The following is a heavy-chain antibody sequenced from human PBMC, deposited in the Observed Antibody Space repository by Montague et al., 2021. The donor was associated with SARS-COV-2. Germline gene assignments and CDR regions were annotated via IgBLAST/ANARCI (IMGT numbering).Heavy chain of an antibody. CDR1: DITFSKYS. Sequence: SRNLSLAASDITFSKYSMNWVRQAPGKGLEWISYISGDGRTIYYADSVRGRFTISRDNAVRSLYVEMTRLRDEDTATYYCATDLFAFRRSEGRDYWGQGTLVTVSS. J-gene: IGHJ4*02. D-gene: IGHD3-3*02. CDR3: ATDLFAFRRSEGRDY. CDR2: ISGDGRTI. V-gene: IGHV3-48*02.